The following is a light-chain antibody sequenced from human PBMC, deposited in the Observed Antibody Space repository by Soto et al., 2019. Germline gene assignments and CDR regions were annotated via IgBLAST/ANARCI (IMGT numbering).Light chain of an antibody. CDR2: GAS. V-gene: IGKV3-15*01. J-gene: IGKJ1*01. CDR1: QSVSSN. CDR3: QQYNNWPPT. Sequence: EIVMTQSPATLSVSPGERATLSCRASQSVSSNLAWYQHKPGQAPRLLISGASTRATGIPARFSGSGSGTEFTLPISSLQSEDFAVYYCQQYNNWPPTFGQGTKVEIK.